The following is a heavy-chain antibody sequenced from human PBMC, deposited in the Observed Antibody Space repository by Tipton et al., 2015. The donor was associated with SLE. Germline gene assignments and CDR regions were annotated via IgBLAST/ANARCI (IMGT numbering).Heavy chain of an antibody. Sequence: TLSLTCTVSGGSISSYYWSWIRQPPGKGLEWIGYIYTSGSTNYNPSLKSRVTISVDTSKNQFSLKLSSVTAADTAVYYCARGEDRLAYCGGDCYFFDYWGQGTLVTVSS. D-gene: IGHD2-21*01. V-gene: IGHV4-4*08. CDR1: GGSISSYY. CDR3: ARGEDRLAYCGGDCYFFDY. CDR2: IYTSGST. J-gene: IGHJ4*02.